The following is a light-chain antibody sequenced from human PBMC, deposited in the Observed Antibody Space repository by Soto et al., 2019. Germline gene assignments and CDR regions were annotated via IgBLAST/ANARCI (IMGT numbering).Light chain of an antibody. V-gene: IGKV3-20*01. J-gene: IGKJ5*01. CDR1: QTCSASY. CDR3: QLYGVSSPRIT. Sequence: EIVLTQSPGTPSLSPGEKATLSCRASQTCSASYLAWYQQKPGQAPRLLIYGATNRIIGIPDRFSASVSGTDFTLTISRLEPEDFAVYYCQLYGVSSPRITFGQGTRLEIK. CDR2: GAT.